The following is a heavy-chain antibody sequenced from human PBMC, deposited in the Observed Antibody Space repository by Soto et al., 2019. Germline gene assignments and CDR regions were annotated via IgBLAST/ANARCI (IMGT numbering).Heavy chain of an antibody. D-gene: IGHD5-18*01. V-gene: IGHV1-69*12. CDR3: ASGIQLWLRRINNGYSG. J-gene: IGHJ4*02. Sequence: QVQLVQSGAEVKKPESSVKVSCKAPGGTFSTYAISWVRQAPGQGLEWMGGIMPMFGTANYAQRFQDRVTITADESTNTVYMELSSLRSEDTAVYFCASGIQLWLRRINNGYSGWGQGTRVNVSS. CDR2: IMPMFGTA. CDR1: GGTFSTYA.